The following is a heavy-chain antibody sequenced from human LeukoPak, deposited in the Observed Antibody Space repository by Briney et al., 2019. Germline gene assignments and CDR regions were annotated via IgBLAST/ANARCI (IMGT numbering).Heavy chain of an antibody. J-gene: IGHJ5*02. V-gene: IGHV4-61*02. CDR3: ARDKVTMVRGVIGNNWFDP. CDR2: IYTSGST. Sequence: SETLSLTCTVSGGSISSGSYYWSWIRQPAGKGLEWIGRIYTSGSTNYNPSLKSRVTISVDTSKNQFSLKLGSVTAADTAVYYCARDKVTMVRGVIGNNWFDPWGQGTLVTVSS. CDR1: GGSISSGSYY. D-gene: IGHD3-10*01.